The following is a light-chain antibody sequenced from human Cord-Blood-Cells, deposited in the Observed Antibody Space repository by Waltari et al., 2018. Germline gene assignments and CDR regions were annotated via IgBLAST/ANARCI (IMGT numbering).Light chain of an antibody. CDR3: AAWDDSLSGWV. CDR2: RKN. Sequence: QSVLTQPPSASGTPGQRVTISCSGSSSNIGSNYIYWYQQPPGTAPKRLIYRKNQRPSGVPDRFSGSKSGNCASLAISGLRAEDEADYYCAAWDDSLSGWVFGGGTKLTVL. J-gene: IGLJ3*02. CDR1: SSNIGSNY. V-gene: IGLV1-47*01.